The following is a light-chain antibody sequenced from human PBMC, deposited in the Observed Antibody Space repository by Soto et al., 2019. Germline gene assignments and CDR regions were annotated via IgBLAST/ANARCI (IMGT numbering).Light chain of an antibody. Sequence: DLQMTQSPSSLSASVGDRVTTTCRASQGIRNDLGWYQQRPGKAPKRLIYTASILQSGVPSSFSGSGSATEFPLTISCLQAEDFATYYCLQYNSYPWTFGQGTKVEIK. J-gene: IGKJ1*01. CDR2: TAS. CDR1: QGIRND. V-gene: IGKV1-17*01. CDR3: LQYNSYPWT.